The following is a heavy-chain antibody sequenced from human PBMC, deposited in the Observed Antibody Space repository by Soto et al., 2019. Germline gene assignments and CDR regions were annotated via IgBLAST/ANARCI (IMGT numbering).Heavy chain of an antibody. V-gene: IGHV4-59*12. CDR3: ARERYYYGSGSYAWFDP. Sequence: SETLSLTCTVSGGSIISYYWSWIRQPPGKGLEWIGYIYYSGSTNYNPSLKSRVTISVDTSKNQFSLKLSSVTAADTAVYYCARERYYYGSGSYAWFDPWGQGTLVTVSS. D-gene: IGHD3-10*01. J-gene: IGHJ5*02. CDR2: IYYSGST. CDR1: GGSIISYY.